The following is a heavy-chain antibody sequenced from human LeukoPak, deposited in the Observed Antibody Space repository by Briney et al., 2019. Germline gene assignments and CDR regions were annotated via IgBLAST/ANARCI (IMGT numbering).Heavy chain of an antibody. D-gene: IGHD3-10*01. CDR3: ARGYYASGFNP. CDR2: TYYRSKWYI. CDR1: GYSVSSNSAI. Sequence: SQTLSLTCAISGYSVSSNSAIWNWIRQSPSRGLEWLGRTYYRSKWYIDYGASVKSRITINADTSKNQFSLQLNSVTPEDTAVYYCARGYYASGFNPWGQGTLVTVSS. J-gene: IGHJ5*02. V-gene: IGHV6-1*01.